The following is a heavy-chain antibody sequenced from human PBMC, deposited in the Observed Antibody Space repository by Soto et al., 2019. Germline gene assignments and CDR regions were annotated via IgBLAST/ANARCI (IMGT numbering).Heavy chain of an antibody. CDR2: ISGSGGST. V-gene: IGHV3-23*01. J-gene: IGHJ5*02. Sequence: PGGSLRLSCAASGFTFSSYAMSWVRQAPGKGLEWVSAISGSGGSTYYADSVKGRFTISRDNSKNTLYLQMNSLRAEDTAVYYCAKDPPPFGPYCSSTSCTYNWFDPWGQGTLVTVSS. CDR1: GFTFSSYA. CDR3: AKDPPPFGPYCSSTSCTYNWFDP. D-gene: IGHD2-2*01.